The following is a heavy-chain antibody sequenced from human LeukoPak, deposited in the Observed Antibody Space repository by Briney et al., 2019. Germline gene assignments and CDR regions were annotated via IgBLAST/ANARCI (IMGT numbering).Heavy chain of an antibody. Sequence: HPGGSLRLSCAASGFTFSSYGMHWVRQAPGKGLEWVAVISYDGSNKYYADSVKGRFTISRDNSKNTLYLQMKSLRAEDTAVYYCAKDSVGYSYGQGDYWGQGTLVTVSS. CDR3: AKDSVGYSYGQGDY. J-gene: IGHJ4*02. V-gene: IGHV3-30*18. D-gene: IGHD5-18*01. CDR2: ISYDGSNK. CDR1: GFTFSSYG.